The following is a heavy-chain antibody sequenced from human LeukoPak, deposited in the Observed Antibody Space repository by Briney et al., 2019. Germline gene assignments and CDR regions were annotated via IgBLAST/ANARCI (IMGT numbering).Heavy chain of an antibody. CDR1: GFIFNSYG. CDR3: ARDHHRRLYDSQARDTFDI. Sequence: GGSLRLSCAASGFIFNSYGMNWVRQAPGKGLEWISYIGSSSSTIYYADSVKGRFTVSRDNAKNSLYLQMNSLRAEDTAVYYCARDHHRRLYDSQARDTFDIWGQGTMVTVSS. D-gene: IGHD3-22*01. CDR2: IGSSSSTI. J-gene: IGHJ3*02. V-gene: IGHV3-48*01.